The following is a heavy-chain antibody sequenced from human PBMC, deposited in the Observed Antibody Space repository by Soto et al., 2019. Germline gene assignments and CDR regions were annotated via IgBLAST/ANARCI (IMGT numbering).Heavy chain of an antibody. V-gene: IGHV3-23*01. CDR3: AKNRQFRSYYESAGHYDN. D-gene: IGHD3-10*01. CDR1: GFTFKNYD. CDR2: IIGSGGVT. Sequence: EVALLESGGGLVQPGGSLRLSCVASGFTFKNYDMRWIRQAPGKGLEWVSGIIGSGGVTSYADSVKGRFTISRDNSKNTLYLQMNSLRAEDTAIYYCAKNRQFRSYYESAGHYDNWGQGALGTVSS. J-gene: IGHJ4*02.